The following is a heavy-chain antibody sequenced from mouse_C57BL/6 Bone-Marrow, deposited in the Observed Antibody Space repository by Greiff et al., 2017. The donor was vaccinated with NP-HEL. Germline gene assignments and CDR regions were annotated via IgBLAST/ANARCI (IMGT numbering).Heavy chain of an antibody. CDR1: GYSFTSYY. D-gene: IGHD2-12*01. Sequence: VQLQQSGPELVKPGASVKISCKASGYSFTSYYIHWVKQRPGQGLEWIGWIYPGSGNTTYNEKFKGKATLTADTSSSTAYMQLSSLTSEDSAVYYCARDDGFAYWGQGTLVTVSA. CDR2: IYPGSGNT. V-gene: IGHV1-66*01. J-gene: IGHJ3*01. CDR3: ARDDGFAY.